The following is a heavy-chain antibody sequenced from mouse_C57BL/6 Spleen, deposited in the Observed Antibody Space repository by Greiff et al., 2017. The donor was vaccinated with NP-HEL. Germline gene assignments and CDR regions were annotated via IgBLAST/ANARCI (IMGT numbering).Heavy chain of an antibody. J-gene: IGHJ4*01. D-gene: IGHD1-1*01. CDR1: GFTFSSYG. Sequence: EVHLVESGGDLVKPGGSLKLSCAASGFTFSSYGMSWVRQTPDKRLEWVATISSGGSYTYYPDSVKGRFTISRDNAKNTLYLQMSSLKSEDTAMYYCARPMAVVDGAMDYWGQGTSVTVSS. CDR3: ARPMAVVDGAMDY. V-gene: IGHV5-6*01. CDR2: ISSGGSYT.